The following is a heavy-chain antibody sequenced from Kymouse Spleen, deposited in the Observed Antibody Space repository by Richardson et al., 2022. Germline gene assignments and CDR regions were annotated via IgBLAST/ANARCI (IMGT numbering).Heavy chain of an antibody. CDR3: AREEYSSPFGMDV. CDR1: GGSVSSGSYY. J-gene: IGHJ6*02. Sequence: QVQLQESGPGLVKPSETLSLTCTVSGGSVSSGSYYWSWIRQPPGKGLEWIGYIYYSGSTNYNPSLKSRVTISVDTSKNQFSLKLSSVTAADTAVYYCAREEYSSPFGMDVWGQGTTVTVSS. CDR2: IYYSGST. D-gene: IGHD6-6*01. V-gene: IGHV4-61*01.